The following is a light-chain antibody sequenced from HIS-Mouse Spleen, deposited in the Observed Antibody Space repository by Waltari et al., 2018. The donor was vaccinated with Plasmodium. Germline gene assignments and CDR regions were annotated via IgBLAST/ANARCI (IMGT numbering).Light chain of an antibody. V-gene: IGLV2-11*01. CDR1: SSDVGGYNY. CDR2: DFS. Sequence: QSALTQPRSVSGSPGQSVTISCTGTSSDVGGYNYVSWYQPHPGKAPNLMIYDFSKRPAGVPDRFSGSKSGNPASLTISGLQAEDEADYYCCSYAGSYTLVFGGGTKLTVL. CDR3: CSYAGSYTLV. J-gene: IGLJ2*01.